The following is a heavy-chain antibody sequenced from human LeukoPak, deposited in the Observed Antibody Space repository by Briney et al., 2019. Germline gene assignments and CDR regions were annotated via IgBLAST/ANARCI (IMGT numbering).Heavy chain of an antibody. D-gene: IGHD2-2*01. CDR2: ISSSGSII. CDR3: AGDQRSSGAFDI. CDR1: GFTFSSYE. Sequence: GGSLRLSCAASGFTFSSYEMNWVRQAPGKGLEWVSYISSSGSIIDYADFVKGRFTISRDNAKDSLYLQMDSLRAEDTAIYHCAGDQRSSGAFDIWGQGTMVTVSS. V-gene: IGHV3-48*03. J-gene: IGHJ3*02.